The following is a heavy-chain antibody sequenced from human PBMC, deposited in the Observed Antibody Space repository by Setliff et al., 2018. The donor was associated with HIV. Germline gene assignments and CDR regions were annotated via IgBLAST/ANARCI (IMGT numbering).Heavy chain of an antibody. Sequence: SETLSLTCAVYGESFSGYYWTWIRQSPGKGLEWIGEINHSGSTNYNPPLKSRVTISVDTSKNQFSLKLHSMTAADTAVYFCARGGVNYSSDWRPARYWYFDLWGRGTLVTVSS. J-gene: IGHJ2*01. CDR2: INHSGST. V-gene: IGHV4-34*01. CDR3: ARGGVNYSSDWRPARYWYFDL. CDR1: GESFSGYY. D-gene: IGHD6-19*01.